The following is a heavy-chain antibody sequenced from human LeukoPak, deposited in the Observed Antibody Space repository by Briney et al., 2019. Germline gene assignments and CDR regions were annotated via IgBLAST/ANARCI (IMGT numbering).Heavy chain of an antibody. Sequence: ASVKVSCKASGYTFTSYDINWVRQATGQGLEWMGWMNPNSGNTGYAQKFQGRVTMTRNTSISTAYMELSSLRSEDTAVYYCARGIVVVVAADYWFDPWGQGTLVTVSS. V-gene: IGHV1-8*01. CDR3: ARGIVVVVAADYWFDP. J-gene: IGHJ5*02. CDR2: MNPNSGNT. D-gene: IGHD2-15*01. CDR1: GYTFTSYD.